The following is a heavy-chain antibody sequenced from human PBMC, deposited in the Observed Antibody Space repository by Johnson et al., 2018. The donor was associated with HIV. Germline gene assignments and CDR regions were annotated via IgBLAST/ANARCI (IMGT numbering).Heavy chain of an antibody. CDR1: GFTLGSYW. CDR2: IKSRPDGGTT. V-gene: IGHV3-15*01. Sequence: VQLVESGGGLVQPGGSLRLSCAASGFTLGSYWMTWVRQAPGKGLEWVGRIKSRPDGGTTDYGAPVKGRFSISRDDSRKTLYLQMNSLKTEDTALYYCTTDSSGGYAFDIWGQGTVVTVS. D-gene: IGHD1-1*01. J-gene: IGHJ3*02. CDR3: TTDSSGGYAFDI.